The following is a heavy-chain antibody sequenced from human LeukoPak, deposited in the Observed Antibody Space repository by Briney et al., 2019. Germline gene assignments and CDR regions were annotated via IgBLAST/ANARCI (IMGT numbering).Heavy chain of an antibody. CDR3: ARGVVGATAFDY. V-gene: IGHV1-8*01. D-gene: IGHD1-26*01. CDR2: MNPNSGNT. J-gene: IGHJ4*02. CDR1: GYTCTSYD. Sequence: ASVKVSCKASGYTCTSYDINWVRQATGQGLEWMGWMNPNSGNTGYAQKFQGRVTMTRNTSISTAYMELSSLRSEDTAVYYCARGVVGATAFDYWGQGTLVTVSS.